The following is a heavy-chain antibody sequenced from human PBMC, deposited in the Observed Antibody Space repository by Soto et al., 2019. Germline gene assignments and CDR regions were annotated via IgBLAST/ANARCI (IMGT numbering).Heavy chain of an antibody. V-gene: IGHV3-53*01. CDR1: GFSVTSNY. Sequence: PGGSLRLSCTASGFSVTSNYITLVRQAPGKWLECVSVIYAGGNTYYADSVKGRFTISSDKSKNTLYLQMNNLRAEDTAVYYCARVTTFYDILTSFYALNYFDYWGQGTRVTVSS. CDR3: ARVTTFYDILTSFYALNYFDY. J-gene: IGHJ4*02. CDR2: IYAGGNT. D-gene: IGHD3-9*01.